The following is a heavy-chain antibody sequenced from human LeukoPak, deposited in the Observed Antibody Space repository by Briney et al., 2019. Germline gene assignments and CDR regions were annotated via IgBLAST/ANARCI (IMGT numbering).Heavy chain of an antibody. V-gene: IGHV4-34*01. CDR1: GGSISSYY. J-gene: IGHJ4*02. CDR2: INHSGST. D-gene: IGHD2-2*02. CDR3: ARGRGGDIVVVPAAIGLDY. Sequence: SETLSLTCTVSGGSISSYYWSWIRQPPGKGLEWIGEINHSGSTNYNPSLKSRVTISVDTSKNQFSLKLSSVTAADTAVYYCARGRGGDIVVVPAAIGLDYWGQGTLVTVSS.